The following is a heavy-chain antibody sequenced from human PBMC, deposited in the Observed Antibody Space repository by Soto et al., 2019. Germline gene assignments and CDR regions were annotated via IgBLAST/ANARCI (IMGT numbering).Heavy chain of an antibody. J-gene: IGHJ4*02. CDR1: GGSISSYS. CDR3: AGENPPAFYDSSGYYPFDY. V-gene: IGHV4-59*01. D-gene: IGHD3-22*01. Sequence: PSETLSLTCTVSGGSISSYSWSWIRQPPGKGLEWIGYIYYSGSTNYNPSLKSRVTISVDTSKNQFSLKLSSVAAADTAVYYCAGENPPAFYDSSGYYPFDYWGQGTLVTVSS. CDR2: IYYSGST.